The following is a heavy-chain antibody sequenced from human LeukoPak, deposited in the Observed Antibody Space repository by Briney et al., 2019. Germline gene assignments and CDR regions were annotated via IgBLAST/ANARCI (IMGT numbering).Heavy chain of an antibody. Sequence: PGGSLRLSCAASRFIFSSYAMHWVRQAPGKGPEWVAVLSYDGSDKYYADSVKGRFTISRDNSRNTLYLQMNSLRTEDTAMYYCARGGSSWDFAFDIWGQGTMVTVSS. CDR3: ARGGSSWDFAFDI. CDR2: LSYDGSDK. V-gene: IGHV3-30*04. D-gene: IGHD6-13*01. J-gene: IGHJ3*02. CDR1: RFIFSSYA.